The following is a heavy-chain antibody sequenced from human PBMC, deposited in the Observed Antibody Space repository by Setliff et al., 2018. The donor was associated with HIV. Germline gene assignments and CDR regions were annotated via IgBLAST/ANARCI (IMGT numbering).Heavy chain of an antibody. CDR2: IYYSGST. D-gene: IGHD3-10*01. J-gene: IGHJ6*03. V-gene: IGHV4-61*01. CDR3: ARDTITMVRGVIITIYYYYMDV. CDR1: GGSISSGSYY. Sequence: SETLSLTCTVSGGSISSGSYYWNWVRQHPGKGLEWIGYIYYSGSTNYNPSLKSRVTISVDTSKNQFSLKLSSVTAADTAVYYCARDTITMVRGVIITIYYYYMDVWGKGTTVTVSS.